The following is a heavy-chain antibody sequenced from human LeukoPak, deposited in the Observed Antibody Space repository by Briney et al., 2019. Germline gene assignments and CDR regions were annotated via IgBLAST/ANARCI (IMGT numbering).Heavy chain of an antibody. CDR3: AREFRYGGVDY. V-gene: IGHV4-59*01. CDR1: GGSISSYY. CDR2: IYYSRST. Sequence: SETLSLTCTVSGGSISSYYWSWIRQPPGKGLEWIGYIYYSRSTNYNPSLKSRVTISVDTSKNQFSLKLSSVTAADTAVYYCAREFRYGGVDYWGQGTLVTVSS. J-gene: IGHJ4*02. D-gene: IGHD4-17*01.